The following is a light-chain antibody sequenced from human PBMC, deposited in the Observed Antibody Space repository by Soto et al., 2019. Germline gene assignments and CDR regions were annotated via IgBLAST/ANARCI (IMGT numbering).Light chain of an antibody. CDR3: TSYSRYRVLV. CDR2: EVS. J-gene: IGLJ3*02. V-gene: IGLV2-14*01. Sequence: QSVLTQPASVSGSLGQSITISCTGTSSDIGGYKYVSWYQQHPGKAPKLIIFEVSNRPSGVSDRFSGSNSGNTASLTISGLQAEDEAGYYCTSYSRYRVLVFGGGTKVTV. CDR1: SSDIGGYKY.